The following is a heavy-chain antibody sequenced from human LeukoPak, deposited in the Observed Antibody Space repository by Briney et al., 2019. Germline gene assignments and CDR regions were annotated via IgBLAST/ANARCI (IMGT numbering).Heavy chain of an antibody. J-gene: IGHJ4*02. CDR3: ARVLPFDY. CDR2: IYSGGST. V-gene: IGHV3-53*01. CDR1: GFTVSSTY. Sequence: GGSLSLSCAASGFTVSSTYMSWVRQAPGKGLEWVSVIYSGGSTYYADSVKGRFAISRDNSKNTLFLQMNSLRAEDTAVYYCARVLPFDYLGQGTLVTVSS.